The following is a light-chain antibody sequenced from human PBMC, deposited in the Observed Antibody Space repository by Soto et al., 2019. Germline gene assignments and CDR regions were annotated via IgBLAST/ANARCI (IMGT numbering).Light chain of an antibody. CDR3: QQRSNWPLT. V-gene: IGKV3-11*01. CDR2: DAS. CDR1: QSVSSY. Sequence: EIVLTQSPATLSLSPGESATLSCRASQSVSSYLAGYRQKPGQAPRLLIYDASNRATGIPARFSGSGSGTDFTLTISSLESEDFAVYYCQQRSNWPLTFGGGTKVEIK. J-gene: IGKJ4*01.